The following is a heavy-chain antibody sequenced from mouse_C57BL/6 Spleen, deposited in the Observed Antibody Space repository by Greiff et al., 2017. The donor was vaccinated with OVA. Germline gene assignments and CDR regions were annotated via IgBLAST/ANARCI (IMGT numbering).Heavy chain of an antibody. Sequence: VKLQQPGAELVKPGASVKLSCKASGYTFTSYWMHWVKQRPGQGLEWIGMIHPNSGSTNYNEKFKSKATLTVDKSSSTAYMQLSSLTSEDSAVYYCASSTAQTFDYWGQGTTLTVSS. D-gene: IGHD3-2*02. J-gene: IGHJ2*01. V-gene: IGHV1-64*01. CDR1: GYTFTSYW. CDR2: IHPNSGST. CDR3: ASSTAQTFDY.